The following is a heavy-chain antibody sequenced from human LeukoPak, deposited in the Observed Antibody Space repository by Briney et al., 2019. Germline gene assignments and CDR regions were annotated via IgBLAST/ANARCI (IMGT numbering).Heavy chain of an antibody. J-gene: IGHJ5*02. CDR2: INHSGST. D-gene: IGHD2-2*02. Sequence: PSETLSLTCAVYGGSFSGYYWSWICQPPGKGLEWIGEINHSGSTNYNPSLKSRVTISVDTSKNQFSLKLSSVTAADTAVYYCARGRKNIVVVPAAISWFDPWGQGTLVTVSS. CDR3: ARGRKNIVVVPAAISWFDP. V-gene: IGHV4-34*01. CDR1: GGSFSGYY.